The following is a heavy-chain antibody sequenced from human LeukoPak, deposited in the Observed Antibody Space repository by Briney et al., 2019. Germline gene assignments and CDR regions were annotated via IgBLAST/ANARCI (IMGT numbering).Heavy chain of an antibody. CDR2: VSTYSGNT. J-gene: IGHJ4*02. CDR1: GYMFTSYA. Sequence: ASVKVSCKASGYMFTSYAIAWVRQAPGQGLEWMGWVSTYSGNTYYPHRFVDKVTMTRDKSTSTVYMELKNVRSDDTAFYFCARLDSTGSYHLDYWGQGDLVTVSS. V-gene: IGHV1-18*01. D-gene: IGHD6-19*01. CDR3: ARLDSTGSYHLDY.